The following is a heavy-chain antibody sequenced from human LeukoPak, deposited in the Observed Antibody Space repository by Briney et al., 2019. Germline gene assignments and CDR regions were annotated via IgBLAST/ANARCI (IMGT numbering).Heavy chain of an antibody. V-gene: IGHV4-34*01. CDR3: ARGYYYDSSGYQMDFDY. CDR1: GGSFSGYY. J-gene: IGHJ4*02. CDR2: INHSGST. Sequence: SETLSLTCAVYGGSFSGYYWSWIRQPPGKGLEWIGEINHSGSTNCNPSLKSRVTISVDTSKNQFSLKLSSVTAADTAVYYCARGYYYDSSGYQMDFDYWGQGTLVTVSS. D-gene: IGHD3-22*01.